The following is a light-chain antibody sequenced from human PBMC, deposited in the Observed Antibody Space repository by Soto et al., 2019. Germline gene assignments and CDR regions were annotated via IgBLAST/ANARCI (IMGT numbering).Light chain of an antibody. CDR3: CSYTDGSSLL. CDR1: STDVGGYNY. J-gene: IGLJ3*02. V-gene: IGLV2-8*01. CDR2: EVS. Sequence: QSALTQPPSAAGSPGQSVTISCTGTSTDVGGYNYVSWYQQYPGKAPKLMIYEVSKRPSGVPDRFSGSKSGNTASLTVSGLQAEDEADYYCCSYTDGSSLLFGGGTKLTVL.